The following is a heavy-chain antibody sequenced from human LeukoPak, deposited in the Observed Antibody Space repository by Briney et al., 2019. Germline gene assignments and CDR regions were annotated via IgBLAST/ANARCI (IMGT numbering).Heavy chain of an antibody. Sequence: GGSLRLSCAASGFTFRNLWMSWVRRAPGRGLEWVANIHPEGNEKYHVESVKGRFTISRDNAKSSLFLQMNGLRAEDTAVYYCARGDAFSGDHWGQGTLVTVSS. CDR2: IHPEGNEK. V-gene: IGHV3-7*04. J-gene: IGHJ4*02. CDR3: ARGDAFSGDH. CDR1: GFTFRNLW.